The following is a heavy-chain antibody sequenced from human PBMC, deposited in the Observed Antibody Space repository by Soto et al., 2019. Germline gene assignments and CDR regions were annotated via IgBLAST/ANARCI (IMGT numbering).Heavy chain of an antibody. J-gene: IGHJ5*02. CDR1: GAALSSGGYF. Sequence: KTSETPSLTCTVSGAALSSGGYFYTWVRQPPGKGLEWLGYIYYSGGTNYNPSLKSRVTISLDKSKSQFSLRLISVTAADTAVYYCTREQSDDNYFDPWGQGTLVTVSS. V-gene: IGHV4-61*08. CDR2: IYYSGGT. CDR3: TREQSDDNYFDP. D-gene: IGHD6-19*01.